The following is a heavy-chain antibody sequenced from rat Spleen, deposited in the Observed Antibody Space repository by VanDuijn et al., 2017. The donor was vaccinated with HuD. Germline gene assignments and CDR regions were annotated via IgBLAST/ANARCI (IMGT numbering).Heavy chain of an antibody. J-gene: IGHJ2*01. CDR3: ARAGGYNYFDY. CDR2: LSNRGGST. CDR1: GFTFSSSP. D-gene: IGHD1-11*01. Sequence: EVQLVESGGGLVQPGRSMKLSCAASGFTFSSSPMAWVRQAPTRGLEWVATLSNRGGSTYYRDSVKGRFTISRDNAKSTLYLQMDSLRSEDTATYYCARAGGYNYFDYWGQGVMVTVSS. V-gene: IGHV5-46*01.